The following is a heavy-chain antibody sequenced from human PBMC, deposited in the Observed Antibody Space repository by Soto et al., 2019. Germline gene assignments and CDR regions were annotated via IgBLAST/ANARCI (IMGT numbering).Heavy chain of an antibody. V-gene: IGHV3-30*18. J-gene: IGHJ4*02. CDR2: ISFDGSDK. D-gene: IGHD2-15*01. CDR3: VKGSGVARQEFVY. CDR1: GFTFSNFG. Sequence: PGGSLRLSCAASGFTFSNFGMHWVRQAPGKGLEWVAAISFDGSDKYYLDSVKGRFTISRDNSKNTLFLQMNSLRVEDTAVYYCVKGSGVARQEFVYWGQGTLVTVSS.